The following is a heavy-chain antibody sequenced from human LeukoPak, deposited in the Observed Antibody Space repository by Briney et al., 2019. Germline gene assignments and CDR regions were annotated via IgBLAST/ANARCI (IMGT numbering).Heavy chain of an antibody. D-gene: IGHD4-17*01. Sequence: GGSLRLSCAASGFTFDDYAMHWARQAPGKGLEWVSGISWNIGSIGYADSVKGRFTISRDNAKNSLYLQMNSLRAEDTAVYYCAKQTTVTAFGAFDIWGQGTMVTVSS. CDR3: AKQTTVTAFGAFDI. V-gene: IGHV3-9*01. J-gene: IGHJ3*02. CDR2: ISWNIGSI. CDR1: GFTFDDYA.